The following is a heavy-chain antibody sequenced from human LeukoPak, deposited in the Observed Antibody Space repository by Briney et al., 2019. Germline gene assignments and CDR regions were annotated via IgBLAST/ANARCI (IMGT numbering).Heavy chain of an antibody. CDR1: GYTFTGYY. CDR2: INPNSGGT. V-gene: IGHV1-2*02. J-gene: IGHJ3*02. D-gene: IGHD6-13*01. Sequence: GASVKVSCKASGYTFTGYYMHWVRQAPGQGLEWMGWINPNSGGTNYAQKFQGRVTMTMDTSISTAYMELSRLRSDDTAVYYCARRTSYSSSPFDIWGQGTMVTVSS. CDR3: ARRTSYSSSPFDI.